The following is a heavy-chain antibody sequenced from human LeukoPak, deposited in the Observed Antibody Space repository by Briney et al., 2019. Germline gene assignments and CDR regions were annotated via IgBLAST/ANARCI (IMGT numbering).Heavy chain of an antibody. CDR1: GFTFSSYA. CDR3: ARDSSFRVVFDY. V-gene: IGHV3-23*01. D-gene: IGHD3-3*01. Sequence: PGGSLRLSCAASGFTFSSYAMSWVRQAPGKGLEWVSAISGSGGSTYYADSVKGRFTISRDNSKNTLYLQMNSLRVEDTAVYYCARDSSFRVVFDYWGQGTLVTVSS. J-gene: IGHJ4*02. CDR2: ISGSGGST.